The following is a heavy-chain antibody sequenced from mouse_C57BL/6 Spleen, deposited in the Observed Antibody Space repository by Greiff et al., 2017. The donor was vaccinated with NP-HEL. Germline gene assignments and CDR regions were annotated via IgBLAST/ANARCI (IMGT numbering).Heavy chain of an antibody. Sequence: DVKLQESGPGLVKPSQSLSLTCSVTGYSITSGYYWNWIRQFPGNKLEWMGYISYDGSNNYNPSLKNRISITRDTSKNQFFLKLNSVTTEDTATYYCATFDGYYVPFDYWGQGTTLTVSS. CDR2: ISYDGSN. V-gene: IGHV3-6*01. J-gene: IGHJ2*01. CDR1: GYSITSGYY. D-gene: IGHD2-3*01. CDR3: ATFDGYYVPFDY.